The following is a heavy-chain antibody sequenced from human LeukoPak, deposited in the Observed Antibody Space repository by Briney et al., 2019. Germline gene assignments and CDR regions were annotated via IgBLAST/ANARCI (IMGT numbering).Heavy chain of an antibody. CDR2: IRADESEK. Sequence: PGGSLRLSCAASGFTFSTYWMSWVRQTPGKGLEWVASIRADESEKYYVDSVKGRFTISRDNAKNSLYLQMNSLRAEDTAVYYCARVTGPHDSSGYYHYYYYMDVWGKGTTVTVSS. D-gene: IGHD3-22*01. CDR1: GFTFSTYW. J-gene: IGHJ6*03. CDR3: ARVTGPHDSSGYYHYYYYMDV. V-gene: IGHV3-7*01.